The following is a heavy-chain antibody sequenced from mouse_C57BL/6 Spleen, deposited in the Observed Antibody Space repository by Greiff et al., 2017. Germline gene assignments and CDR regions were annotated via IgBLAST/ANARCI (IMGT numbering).Heavy chain of an antibody. CDR1: GYTFTSYG. J-gene: IGHJ4*01. CDR2: IYPRSGNT. V-gene: IGHV1-81*01. D-gene: IGHD1-1*01. CDR3: AREGDYYGSSSYAMDY. Sequence: QVQLQQSGAELARPGASVKLSCTASGYTFTSYGISWVKQRTGQGLEWIGEIYPRSGNTYYNEKFKGKATLTADKASSTAYMELRSLTSEDSAVXFCAREGDYYGSSSYAMDYWGQGTSVTVSS.